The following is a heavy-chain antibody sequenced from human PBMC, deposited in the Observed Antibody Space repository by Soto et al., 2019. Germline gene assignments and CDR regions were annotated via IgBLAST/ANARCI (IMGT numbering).Heavy chain of an antibody. V-gene: IGHV3-23*01. D-gene: IGHD3-10*02. J-gene: IGHJ4*02. CDR2: ITDTGVST. CDR1: GFTFFTYA. Sequence: EVQLLESGGGLVQPGGSLRLSCTASGFTFFTYAMTWVRQAPGKGLEWVSSITDTGVSTYYADSVKGRFTISRDNSKNTLYLQMNSLRTDDSAVYYCANDTPLVMFLFDSWGRGTLVTVSS. CDR3: ANDTPLVMFLFDS.